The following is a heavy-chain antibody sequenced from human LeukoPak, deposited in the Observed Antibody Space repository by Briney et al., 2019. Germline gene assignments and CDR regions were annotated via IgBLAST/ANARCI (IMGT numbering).Heavy chain of an antibody. CDR3: AKDSYYYGSGSLTFDC. Sequence: PGGSLRLSCAASGFTFSIYSMNWVRQAPGKGLEWVASISGSGGSTYYAASVKGRFTISRDNSKNTLYLQTKSLRAEDTAVYYCAKDSYYYGSGSLTFDCWGQGTLVTVSS. J-gene: IGHJ4*02. D-gene: IGHD3-10*01. V-gene: IGHV3-23*01. CDR1: GFTFSIYS. CDR2: ISGSGGST.